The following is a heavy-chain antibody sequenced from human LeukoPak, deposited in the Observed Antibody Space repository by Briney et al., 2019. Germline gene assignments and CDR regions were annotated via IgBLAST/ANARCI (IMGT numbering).Heavy chain of an antibody. V-gene: IGHV4-31*03. J-gene: IGHJ4*02. CDR1: GGSISSGGYY. CDR3: ARDEAGIAEP. CDR2: IYYSGST. D-gene: IGHD6-13*01. Sequence: SQTLSLTCTVSGGSISSGGYYWSWIRQHPGKGLEWIGYIYYSGSTYYNPSLKSRVTISVDTSKNQFSLKLSSVTAADTAVYYCARDEAGIAEPWGQGTLVTVSS.